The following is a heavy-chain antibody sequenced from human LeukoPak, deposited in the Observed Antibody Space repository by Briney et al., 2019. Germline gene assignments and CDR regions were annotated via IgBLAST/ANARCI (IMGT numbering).Heavy chain of an antibody. Sequence: PGGSLRLSCAASGFIFSNYWMSWVRLAPGRGLEWVANIKQDGSEEYYVDSVKGRFTISRDNAKNSMYLQMNSLRADDTAVYYCARIFSVHYVFDYWGQGTPVTASS. CDR1: GFIFSNYW. J-gene: IGHJ4*02. V-gene: IGHV3-7*01. D-gene: IGHD3-16*01. CDR2: IKQDGSEE. CDR3: ARIFSVHYVFDY.